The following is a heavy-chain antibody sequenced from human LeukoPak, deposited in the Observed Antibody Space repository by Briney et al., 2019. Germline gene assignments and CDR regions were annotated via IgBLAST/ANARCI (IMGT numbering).Heavy chain of an antibody. CDR1: GGSISCGDYY. CDR2: IYYSGST. V-gene: IGHV4-30-4*01. Sequence: SETLSLTCTVSGGSISCGDYYWRWIRQPPGKGLEWIGYIYYSGSTYYNPSLKSRVTISVDTSKNQFSLKLSSVTAADTAVYYCAGAMVRGVLDFDYWGQGTLVTVSS. J-gene: IGHJ4*02. CDR3: AGAMVRGVLDFDY. D-gene: IGHD3-10*01.